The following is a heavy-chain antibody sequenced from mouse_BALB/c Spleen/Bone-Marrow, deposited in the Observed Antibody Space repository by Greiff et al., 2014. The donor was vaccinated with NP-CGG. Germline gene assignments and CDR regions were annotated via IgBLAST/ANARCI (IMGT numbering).Heavy chain of an antibody. J-gene: IGHJ2*01. CDR2: ISNGGGST. Sequence: EVMLVESGGGLVQPGGSLKLSCATSGFNFSDYYMYWIRQTPEKRLEWVAYISNGGGSTYYPDTVKGRFTISRDNAKNTLYLQMSRLKSEDTAMYYCARLGDYSYFDYWGQGTTLTVSS. CDR3: ARLGDYSYFDY. D-gene: IGHD1-1*01. V-gene: IGHV5-12*02. CDR1: GFNFSDYY.